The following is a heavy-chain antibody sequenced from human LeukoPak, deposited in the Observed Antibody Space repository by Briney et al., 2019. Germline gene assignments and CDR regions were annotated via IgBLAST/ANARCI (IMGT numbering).Heavy chain of an antibody. D-gene: IGHD6-13*01. V-gene: IGHV4-59*01. CDR1: GGSISSYY. CDR3: ARAAAAGNYYYYMDV. Sequence: SETLSLTCTVSGGSISSYYWSWIRQPPGKGLEWIGYIHYSGSTNYNPSLKSRVTISVDTSKNQFSLKLSSVTAADTAVYYCARAAAAGNYYYYMDVWGKGTTVTVSS. CDR2: IHYSGST. J-gene: IGHJ6*03.